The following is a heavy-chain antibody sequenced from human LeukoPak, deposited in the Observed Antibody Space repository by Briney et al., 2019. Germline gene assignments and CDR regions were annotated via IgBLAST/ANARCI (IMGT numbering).Heavy chain of an antibody. CDR3: VAGGFQYTFDI. D-gene: IGHD5-12*01. Sequence: GGSLRLSCAPSGYTFSIYSINWPRQAPEKGLEWVSSIGTRRISIYYADSVKGRFTISRDNAKNALYLQMNSLRAENTAVYYCVAGGFQYTFDIWGQGTRVTVSS. CDR1: GYTFSIYS. V-gene: IGHV3-21*01. J-gene: IGHJ3*02. CDR2: IGTRRISI.